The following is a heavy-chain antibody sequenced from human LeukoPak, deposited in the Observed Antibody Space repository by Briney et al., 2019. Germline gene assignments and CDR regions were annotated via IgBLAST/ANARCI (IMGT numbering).Heavy chain of an antibody. Sequence: GGSLRLSCAASGFTFSSYAMSWVRQAPGKGLDWVSAISGSGGNTYNADSVKGRFTISRDNSKNTLYLQMNSLRAEDTAVYYCAKDQYGGNPQYYFDYWGQGTLVTVSS. CDR1: GFTFSSYA. CDR3: AKDQYGGNPQYYFDY. D-gene: IGHD4-23*01. J-gene: IGHJ4*02. V-gene: IGHV3-23*01. CDR2: ISGSGGNT.